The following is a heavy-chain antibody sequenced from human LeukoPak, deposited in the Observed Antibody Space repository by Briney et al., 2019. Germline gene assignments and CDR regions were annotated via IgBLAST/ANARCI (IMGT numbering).Heavy chain of an antibody. J-gene: IGHJ3*02. CDR3: ARDTNVAFDI. Sequence: ASVKVSCKASGYTFTGYYMHWVRQAPGQGLEWMGWINPNSGGTNYAQKFQGRVTMTRDTSISTAYMELRSLRSDDTAVYYCARDTNVAFDIWGQGTMVTVSS. CDR2: INPNSGGT. V-gene: IGHV1-2*02. CDR1: GYTFTGYY.